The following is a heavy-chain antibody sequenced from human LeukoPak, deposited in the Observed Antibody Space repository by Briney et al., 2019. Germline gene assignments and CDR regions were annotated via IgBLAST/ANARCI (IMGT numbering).Heavy chain of an antibody. CDR2: ISSSSSYI. CDR3: ARDLGVYYDSSGYD. V-gene: IGHV3-21*01. D-gene: IGHD3-22*01. CDR1: GFTFSSYS. J-gene: IGHJ4*02. Sequence: GGSLRLSCAASGFTFSSYSMNWVRQAPGKGLEWVSYISSSSSYIYYADSVKGRFTISRDNAKNSLYLQMNSLRAEDTAVYYCARDLGVYYDSSGYDWGQGTLVTVSS.